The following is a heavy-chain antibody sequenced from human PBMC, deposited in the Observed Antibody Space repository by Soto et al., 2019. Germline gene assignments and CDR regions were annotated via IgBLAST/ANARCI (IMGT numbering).Heavy chain of an antibody. D-gene: IGHD2-21*02. CDR2: IIPMFPTA. CDR3: ARDDATYCGGDCYRYFYYGMDV. Sequence: SVKVSYKASVGTFSNPAISWVRQAPGQGLEWVGGIIPMFPTADYAQRFQGRVTITADDSTTTVYMELSGLRSEDTAMYYCARDDATYCGGDCYRYFYYGMDVWGQGTTVTVSS. CDR1: VGTFSNPA. J-gene: IGHJ6*02. V-gene: IGHV1-69*13.